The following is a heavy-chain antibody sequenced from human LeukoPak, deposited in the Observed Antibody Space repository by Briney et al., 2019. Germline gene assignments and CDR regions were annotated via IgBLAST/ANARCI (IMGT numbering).Heavy chain of an antibody. V-gene: IGHV4-39*01. CDR1: GGSISSSSYY. CDR3: ARQRGTIWSGYYSYDFDY. CDR2: TYYSGST. Sequence: SETLSLTCTVSGGSISSSSYYWGWIRQPPGKGLEWIGSTYYSGSTYYNPSLKSRVTISVDTSKNQFSLKLSSVTAADTAVYYCARQRGTIWSGYYSYDFDYWGQGTLVTVSS. J-gene: IGHJ4*02. D-gene: IGHD3-3*01.